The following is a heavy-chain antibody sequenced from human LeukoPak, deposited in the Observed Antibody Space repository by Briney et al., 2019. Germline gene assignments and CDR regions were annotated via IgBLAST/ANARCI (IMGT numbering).Heavy chain of an antibody. CDR1: GYSISSGYY. J-gene: IGHJ5*02. Sequence: SETLSLTCAVSGYSISSGYYWDWIRQPPGKGLEWIGSIYHSGSTYYNPSLKSRVTISVDTSKNQFSLKLSSVTAADTAVYYCARTPRGSSWYERWFDPWGQGTLVTVSS. CDR3: ARTPRGSSWYERWFDP. D-gene: IGHD6-13*01. V-gene: IGHV4-38-2*01. CDR2: IYHSGST.